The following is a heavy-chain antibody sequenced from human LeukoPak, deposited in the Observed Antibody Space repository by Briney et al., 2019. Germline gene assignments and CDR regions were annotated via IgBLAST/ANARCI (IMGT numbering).Heavy chain of an antibody. CDR2: IYPGDSDT. CDR3: ARRVNSGYYFDY. Sequence: PGESLKISFKGSGYSFSTYWIGWVRPMPGKGLELMGIIYPGDSDTTYSPSFQGQVTISVDKSISTAYLQWSTLKASDTAMYYCARRVNSGYYFDYWAQGTLVTVSS. CDR1: GYSFSTYW. D-gene: IGHD3-22*01. V-gene: IGHV5-51*01. J-gene: IGHJ4*02.